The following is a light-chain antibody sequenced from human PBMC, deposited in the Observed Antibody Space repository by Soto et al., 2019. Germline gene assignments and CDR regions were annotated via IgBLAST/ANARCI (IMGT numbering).Light chain of an antibody. CDR2: EVN. J-gene: IGLJ2*01. V-gene: IGLV2-14*01. CDR1: SSDVGGSNY. Sequence: QSVLTQPASVSGSPGQSITISCTGTSSDVGGSNYVSWYQQHPGKAPKLMIYEVNNRPSGVSNRFSGSKSGNTASLTISGLQAEDEADYYCSSYTSNSPVVFGGGTKLTVL. CDR3: SSYTSNSPVV.